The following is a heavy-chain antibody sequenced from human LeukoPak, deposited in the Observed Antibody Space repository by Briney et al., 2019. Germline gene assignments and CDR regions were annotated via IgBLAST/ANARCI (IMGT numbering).Heavy chain of an antibody. CDR3: ARTYRGYCSGGSCYSSIYYYYMDV. D-gene: IGHD2-15*01. Sequence: NPSQTLSLTCTVCGGSISSASYYWSWIRQPAGKGLEWIGRIYTSGSTSYNPSLKSRVTISVDTSKNQFSLNLSSVTAADTAVFYCARTYRGYCSGGSCYSSIYYYYMDVWGKGTTVTVSS. CDR1: GGSISSASYY. CDR2: IYTSGST. J-gene: IGHJ6*03. V-gene: IGHV4-61*02.